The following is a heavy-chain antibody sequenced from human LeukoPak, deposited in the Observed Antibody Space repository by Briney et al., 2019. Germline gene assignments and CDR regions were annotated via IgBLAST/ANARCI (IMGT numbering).Heavy chain of an antibody. CDR1: GFTFDTYA. V-gene: IGHV3-23*01. Sequence: GGSLRLSCAASGFTFDTYAMSWVRQAPGKGLEWVADISGSGINTYYADSVKGRFTISRDNSKKTLYLQMNSLRAEDTAVYYCAEQQLDGGYWGQGTLVTVSS. CDR3: AEQQLDGGY. J-gene: IGHJ4*02. CDR2: ISGSGINT. D-gene: IGHD6-13*01.